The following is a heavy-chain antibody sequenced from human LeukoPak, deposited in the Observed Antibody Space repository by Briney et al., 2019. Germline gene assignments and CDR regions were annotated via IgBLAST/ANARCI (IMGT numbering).Heavy chain of an antibody. D-gene: IGHD3-22*01. V-gene: IGHV3-30-3*01. CDR2: ISYDGSNK. CDR3: AKDMRVDLGDYYFDY. Sequence: GGSLRLSCAASGFTFSSYAMHWVRQAPGKGLEWVAVISYDGSNKYYADSVKGRFTISRDNSKNTLYLQMNSLRAEDTALYYCAKDMRVDLGDYYFDYWGQGTLVTVSS. J-gene: IGHJ4*02. CDR1: GFTFSSYA.